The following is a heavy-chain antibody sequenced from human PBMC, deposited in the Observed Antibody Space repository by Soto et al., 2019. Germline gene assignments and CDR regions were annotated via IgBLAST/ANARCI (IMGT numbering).Heavy chain of an antibody. CDR3: ARDCHGELEE. CDR2: INPDGSSI. Sequence: VVSLRLSCAASGFTFSNYWMQWVRQAPGKGLVWVSRINPDGSSIKYADSVKGRFTISRDNAKNTLYLQMNSLRAEDTAVYYYARDCHGELEEWGQGTLVT. D-gene: IGHD1-26*01. CDR1: GFTFSNYW. J-gene: IGHJ4*02. V-gene: IGHV3-74*03.